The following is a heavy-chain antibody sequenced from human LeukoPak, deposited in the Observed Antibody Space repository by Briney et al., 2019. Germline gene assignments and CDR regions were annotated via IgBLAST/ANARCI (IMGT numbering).Heavy chain of an antibody. CDR3: ARDYDFWSGYYHFDY. CDR1: GYTFTGYY. D-gene: IGHD3-3*01. Sequence: ASVKVSCKASGYTFTGYYMHWVRQAPGQGLERMGWINPNSGGTNYAQKFQGRVTMTRDTSISTAYMELSRLRSDDTAVYYCARDYDFWSGYYHFDYWGQGALVTVSS. CDR2: INPNSGGT. V-gene: IGHV1-2*02. J-gene: IGHJ4*02.